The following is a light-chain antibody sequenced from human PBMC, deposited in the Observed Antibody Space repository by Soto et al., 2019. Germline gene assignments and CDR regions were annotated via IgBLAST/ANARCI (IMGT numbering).Light chain of an antibody. CDR3: QQYGSSPT. CDR1: QSVSSSY. J-gene: IGKJ2*01. Sequence: EIVLTQSPGTLSLSPGERATLSCRASQSVSSSYLAWYQQKPGQAPRLLIYGASSRATGIPARFSGSGSGTDFPITISRLEPEDFAVYYCQQYGSSPTFGQGTKLEIK. V-gene: IGKV3-20*01. CDR2: GAS.